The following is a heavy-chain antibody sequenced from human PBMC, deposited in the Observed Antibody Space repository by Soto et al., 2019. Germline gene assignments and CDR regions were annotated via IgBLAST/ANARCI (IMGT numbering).Heavy chain of an antibody. CDR1: GFTFSSYG. J-gene: IGHJ4*02. Sequence: GGSLRLSCAASGFTFSSYGMHWVRQAPGKGLEWVAVIWYDGSNKYYADSVKGRFTISRDNSKNTLYLQMNSLRAEDTAVYYCARDDPLVYAIPHLDYWGQGTLVTVSS. D-gene: IGHD2-8*01. CDR3: ARDDPLVYAIPHLDY. V-gene: IGHV3-33*01. CDR2: IWYDGSNK.